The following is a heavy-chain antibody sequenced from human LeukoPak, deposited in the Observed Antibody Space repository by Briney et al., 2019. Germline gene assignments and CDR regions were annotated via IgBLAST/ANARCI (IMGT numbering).Heavy chain of an antibody. V-gene: IGHV5-51*01. CDR1: GYSFTNYW. D-gene: IGHD3-10*01. Sequence: GESLKISCKGSGYSFTNYWIGWVRQMPGKGLEWMGIIYPGDSDTRYSPSFQGQVTISADKSISTAYLQWSSLTASDTAMYYCARPDPSYGSGSYFDAFDIWGQGTMVTVSS. CDR3: ARPDPSYGSGSYFDAFDI. J-gene: IGHJ3*02. CDR2: IYPGDSDT.